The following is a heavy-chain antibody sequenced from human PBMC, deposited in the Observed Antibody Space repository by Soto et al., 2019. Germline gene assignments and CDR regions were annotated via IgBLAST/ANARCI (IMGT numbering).Heavy chain of an antibody. CDR3: ARGGVTMVRGVRDEPYYYGMDV. D-gene: IGHD3-10*01. J-gene: IGHJ6*02. CDR2: IYYSGST. V-gene: IGHV4-30-4*01. Sequence: SETLSLTCTVSGGSISSGDYYWSWIRQPPGKGLEWIGYIYYSGSTYYNPSLKSRVTISVDTSKNQFFLKLSSVTAADTAVYYCARGGVTMVRGVRDEPYYYGMDVWGQGTTVTVSS. CDR1: GGSISSGDYY.